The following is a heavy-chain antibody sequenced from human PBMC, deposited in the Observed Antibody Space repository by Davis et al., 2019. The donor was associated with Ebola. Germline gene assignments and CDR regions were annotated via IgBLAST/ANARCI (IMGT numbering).Heavy chain of an antibody. CDR3: ARGLGGSGTYHF. D-gene: IGHD3-10*01. V-gene: IGHV1-3*01. CDR2: INPGNGDT. Sequence: AASVKVSCKTSGYTFSSYGIQWVRHVPGQRFEWMGWINPGNGDTFYSQKFQGRVTITRDTSASTAYMDLSSLTSEDTAVYYCARGLGGSGTYHFWGQGTLVTVSS. J-gene: IGHJ4*02. CDR1: GYTFSSYG.